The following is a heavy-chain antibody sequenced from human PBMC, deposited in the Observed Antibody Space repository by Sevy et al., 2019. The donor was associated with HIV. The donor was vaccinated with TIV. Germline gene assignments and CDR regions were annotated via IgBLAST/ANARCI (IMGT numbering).Heavy chain of an antibody. CDR1: GFTFSSYA. Sequence: GGSLRLSCAASGFTFSSYAMHWVRQAPGKGLEWVAVISYDGSNKYYADSVKGRFTISRDNSKNTLYLQMNSLRAEDTAGYYCARAPNIWGYCSSTSCYKTYYYYYYGMDVWGQGTTVTVSS. CDR3: ARAPNIWGYCSSTSCYKTYYYYYYGMDV. V-gene: IGHV3-30*04. CDR2: ISYDGSNK. J-gene: IGHJ6*02. D-gene: IGHD2-2*01.